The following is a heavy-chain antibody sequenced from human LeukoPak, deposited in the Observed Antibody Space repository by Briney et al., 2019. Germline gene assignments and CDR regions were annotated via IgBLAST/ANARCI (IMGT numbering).Heavy chain of an antibody. CDR2: VFSSGDT. J-gene: IGHJ4*02. CDR3: ARGYSGYGIHFDY. D-gene: IGHD5-12*01. CDR1: SYSISSAYY. Sequence: SETLSLTCTVSSYSISSAYYWGWIRQPPGKGLEWIGYVFSSGDTKYNPSLESRVALSVDASKNQFSLRLTSVTATDTAVYYCARGYSGYGIHFDYWGPGTLVAVSS. V-gene: IGHV4-38-2*02.